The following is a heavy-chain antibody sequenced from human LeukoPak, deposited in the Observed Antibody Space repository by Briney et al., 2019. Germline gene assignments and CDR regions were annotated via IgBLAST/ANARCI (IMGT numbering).Heavy chain of an antibody. CDR1: GFTFSTYS. Sequence: PGGSLRLSCAASGFTFSTYSMNWVRQAPGKGLEWVSSISSNNRYIYYADSVKGRFTISRDNAKNSLYLQMNSLRAEDTAVYYCAIREPIGYWGQGALVTVSS. CDR3: AIREPIGY. V-gene: IGHV3-21*04. CDR2: ISSNNRYI. J-gene: IGHJ4*02. D-gene: IGHD1-14*01.